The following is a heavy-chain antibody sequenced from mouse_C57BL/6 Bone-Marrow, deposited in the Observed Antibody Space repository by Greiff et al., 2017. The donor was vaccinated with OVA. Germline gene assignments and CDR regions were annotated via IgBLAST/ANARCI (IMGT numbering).Heavy chain of an antibody. CDR1: GFTFSDYY. V-gene: IGHV5-12*01. J-gene: IGHJ4*01. Sequence: EVMLVESGGGLVQPGGSLKLSCAASGFTFSDYYMYWVRQTPEKRLEWVAYISNGGGSTYYPDTVKGRFTISRDNAKNTLYRQMSRLKSKDTAMYYCARHSNYPYYYAMDYWGQGTSVTVSS. D-gene: IGHD2-5*01. CDR3: ARHSNYPYYYAMDY. CDR2: ISNGGGST.